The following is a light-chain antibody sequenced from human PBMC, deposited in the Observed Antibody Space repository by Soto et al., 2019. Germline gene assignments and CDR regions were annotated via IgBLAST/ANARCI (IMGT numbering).Light chain of an antibody. Sequence: DIQMAQSPSSLSASIGDRVTITCRASQGISEYLAWYQQRPGNAPNLLIYGASILQSGVPSRFSGSGSGTHFTLTISSLQPEDVATYYCHSYNSIPRTFGQGPKVDIK. CDR3: HSYNSIPRT. J-gene: IGKJ1*01. CDR2: GAS. V-gene: IGKV1-27*01. CDR1: QGISEY.